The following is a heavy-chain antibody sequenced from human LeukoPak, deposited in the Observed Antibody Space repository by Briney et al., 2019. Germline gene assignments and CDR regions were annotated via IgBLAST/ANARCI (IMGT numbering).Heavy chain of an antibody. CDR2: IKSKTDGGTT. CDR3: AKDSSGWT. Sequence: KPGGSLRLSCAASGFTFTNAWMSWVRQAPGKGLEWVGRIKSKTDGGTTDYAAPVKGRFTISRDDSKNTLYLQMNSLRAEDTAVYYCAKDSSGWTWGQGTLVTVSS. D-gene: IGHD6-19*01. CDR1: GFTFTNAW. V-gene: IGHV3-15*01. J-gene: IGHJ5*02.